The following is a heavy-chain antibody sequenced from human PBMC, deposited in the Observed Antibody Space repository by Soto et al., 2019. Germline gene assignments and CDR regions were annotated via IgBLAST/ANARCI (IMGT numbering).Heavy chain of an antibody. Sequence: GGSLRLSCAASGFTFSNAWMSWVRQAPGKGLEWVGRIKSKTDGGTTDYAAPVKGRFTISRDDSKNTLYLQMNSLKTEDIAVYYCTTDRTSWFGDHDAFDIWGQGTMVTVSS. D-gene: IGHD3-10*01. CDR3: TTDRTSWFGDHDAFDI. CDR2: IKSKTDGGTT. V-gene: IGHV3-15*01. CDR1: GFTFSNAW. J-gene: IGHJ3*02.